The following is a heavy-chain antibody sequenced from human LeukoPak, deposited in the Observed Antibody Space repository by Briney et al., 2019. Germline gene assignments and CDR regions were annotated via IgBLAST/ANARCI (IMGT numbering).Heavy chain of an antibody. CDR2: INSDGSTT. CDR3: TRRVSATRWFDP. CDR1: GFTFSSYW. J-gene: IGHJ5*02. Sequence: PGGSLRLSCAASGFTFSSYWMHWVRQAPGKGLVWVSRINSDGSTTNYADSVKGRFTISRDNAENTMYLQMNSLRVEDTAVYYCTRRVSATRWFDPWGQGTLVTVSP. V-gene: IGHV3-74*01. D-gene: IGHD2-15*01.